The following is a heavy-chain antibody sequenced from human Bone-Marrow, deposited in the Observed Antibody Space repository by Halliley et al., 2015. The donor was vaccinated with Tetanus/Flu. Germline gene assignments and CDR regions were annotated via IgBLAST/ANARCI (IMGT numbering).Heavy chain of an antibody. CDR2: IYHSGST. CDR1: GGYINSSNW. D-gene: IGHD6-19*01. CDR3: ARDGASAWAYYFNY. J-gene: IGHJ4*02. Sequence: TLSLTCAVSGGYINSSNWWSWVRQPPGKGLEGIGEIYHSGSTNYNPSLKSQVPRSIDKSKNRFSVKRSPVTAAGTAVYYCARDGASAWAYYFNYWGQGILVTVSS. V-gene: IGHV4-4*02.